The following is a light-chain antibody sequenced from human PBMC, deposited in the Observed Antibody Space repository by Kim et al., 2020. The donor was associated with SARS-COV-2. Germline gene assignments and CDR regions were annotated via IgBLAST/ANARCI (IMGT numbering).Light chain of an antibody. CDR3: QSYDSSLSGYV. J-gene: IGLJ1*01. CDR2: GNS. V-gene: IGLV1-40*01. CDR1: SSNIGAGYD. Sequence: QGVNLSCTGSSSNIGAGYDVHWYQQLPGTAPKLLIYGNSNRPSGVPDRFSGSKSGTSASLAITGLQAEDEADYYCQSYDSSLSGYVFGTGTKVTVL.